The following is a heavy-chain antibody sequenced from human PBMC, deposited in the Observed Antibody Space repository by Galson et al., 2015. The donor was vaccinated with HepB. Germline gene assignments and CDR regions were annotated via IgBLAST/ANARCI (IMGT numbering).Heavy chain of an antibody. CDR1: GYSFTSYW. Sequence: QSGAEVKKPGESLKISCTGSGYSFTSYWIGWVRQMPGKGLERMGIIYPGDSDTRYSPSFQGQVTISADKSISTAYLQWSSLKASDTAMYYCARHLLGAVASYGMDVWGQGTTVTVAS. J-gene: IGHJ6*02. D-gene: IGHD6-19*01. CDR2: IYPGDSDT. CDR3: ARHLLGAVASYGMDV. V-gene: IGHV5-51*01.